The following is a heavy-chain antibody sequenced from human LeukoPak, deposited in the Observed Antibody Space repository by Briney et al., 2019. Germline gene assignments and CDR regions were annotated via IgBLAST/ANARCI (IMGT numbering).Heavy chain of an antibody. CDR1: GFTFSSYS. Sequence: GGSLRLSCAASGFTFSSYSMHWVRQAPGKGLVWVSRISPDGSTTGHADSVKGRFSTSRDNAKNTLFLQMNSLRAEDTAVYYCTRDFDFSSAIWGQGTLVTVSS. J-gene: IGHJ4*02. CDR2: ISPDGSTT. V-gene: IGHV3-74*01. CDR3: TRDFDFSSAI. D-gene: IGHD3-3*01.